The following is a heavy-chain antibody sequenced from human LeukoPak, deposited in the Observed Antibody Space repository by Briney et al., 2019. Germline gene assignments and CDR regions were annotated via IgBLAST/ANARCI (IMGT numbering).Heavy chain of an antibody. J-gene: IGHJ5*02. CDR2: INHSGST. CDR1: GGSFSGYY. D-gene: IGHD6-13*01. CDR3: ARGRRRYSSSWYSRWFDP. V-gene: IGHV4-34*01. Sequence: SETLSLTCAVYGGSFSGYYWSWIRQPPGKGLEWIGEINHSGSTNYNPSLKSRVTISVDTSKNQVSLKLSSVTAADTAVYYCARGRRRYSSSWYSRWFDPWGQGTLVTVSS.